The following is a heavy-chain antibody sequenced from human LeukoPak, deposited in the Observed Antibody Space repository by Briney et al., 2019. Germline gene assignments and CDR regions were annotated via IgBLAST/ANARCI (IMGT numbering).Heavy chain of an antibody. Sequence: ASVKVSCKASGYTFSNYGVSWVRQAPGQGLEWMGWISGYNGITSYAQKFQGRVTLTTDTSTTTAYMELRSLRSDDTAVYYCARDRSGYSYSQNFNMWGQGTTVTVSP. CDR2: ISGYNGIT. CDR3: ARDRSGYSYSQNFNM. V-gene: IGHV1-18*01. CDR1: GYTFSNYG. D-gene: IGHD5-18*01. J-gene: IGHJ3*02.